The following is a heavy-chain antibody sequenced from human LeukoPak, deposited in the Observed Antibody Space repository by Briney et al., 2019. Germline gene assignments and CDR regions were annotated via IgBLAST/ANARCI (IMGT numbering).Heavy chain of an antibody. CDR1: GFTFSSYW. D-gene: IGHD3-10*01. CDR3: ARDKSAGADTGSSFYY. V-gene: IGHV3-7*03. CDR2: IKQDGSEK. Sequence: GGSLRLSCAASGFTFSSYWMSWVRQAPGKGLEWVANIKQDGSEKYYVDSVKGRFTISRDNAKNSVYLQMNSLRAEDTAVYYCARDKSAGADTGSSFYYWGQGALVTVSS. J-gene: IGHJ4*02.